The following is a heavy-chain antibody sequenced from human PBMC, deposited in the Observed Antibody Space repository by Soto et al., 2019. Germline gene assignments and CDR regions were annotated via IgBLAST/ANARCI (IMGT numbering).Heavy chain of an antibody. V-gene: IGHV2-26*01. CDR1: GLSITDSEMG. J-gene: IGHJ5*02. CDR3: ARRHLAVAVSPWFDP. Sequence: QVTLKESGPVLVKPTETLTLRCTVSGLSITDSEMGVSWIRQPPGQPLEWLAHIDSSGEKSYRTFLKSRLAISKDPSKSQIVLTMTIMDPADTATYYCARRHLAVAVSPWFDPWGQGIPVTVSS. CDR2: IDSSGEK. D-gene: IGHD6-19*01.